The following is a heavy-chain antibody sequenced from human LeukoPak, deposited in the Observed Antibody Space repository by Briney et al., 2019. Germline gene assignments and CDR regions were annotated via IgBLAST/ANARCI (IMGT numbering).Heavy chain of an antibody. J-gene: IGHJ4*02. CDR3: ATVHSSGWPYYFDY. D-gene: IGHD6-19*01. Sequence: GGSLRLSCAASGFTFSSYAMSWVRQAPGKGLEWVSAISGSGGSTYYADSVKGRFTISRGNSKNTLYLQMNSLRAEDTAVYYCATVHSSGWPYYFDYWGQGTLVTVSS. V-gene: IGHV3-23*01. CDR1: GFTFSSYA. CDR2: ISGSGGST.